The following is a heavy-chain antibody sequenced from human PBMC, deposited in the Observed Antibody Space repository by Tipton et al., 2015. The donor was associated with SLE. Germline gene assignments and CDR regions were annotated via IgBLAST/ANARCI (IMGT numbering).Heavy chain of an antibody. CDR2: IYYSGST. V-gene: IGHV4-59*01. CDR1: GGSISSCY. CDR3: ARSQQLSYMDV. Sequence: LRLSCTVSGGSISSCYWSWIRQPPGKGLEWIGYIYYSGSTNYNPSLKSRVTISVDTSKNQFPLKLSSVTAADTAVYYCARSQQLSYMDVWGKGTTVPVSS. J-gene: IGHJ6*03. D-gene: IGHD6-13*01.